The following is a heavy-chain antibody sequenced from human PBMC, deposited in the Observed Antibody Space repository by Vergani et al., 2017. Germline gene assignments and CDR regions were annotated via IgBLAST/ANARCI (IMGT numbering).Heavy chain of an antibody. CDR1: GGSISSGSYY. Sequence: QVQLQESGPGLVKPSQTLSLTCTVSGGSISSGSYYWSWIRQPAGKGLEWIGRIYTSGSTNYNPSLKSRVTISVDTSKNQFSLKLSSVTAADTAVYYCARASFSGSYETMYAFDIGGQGTMVTVSS. CDR2: IYTSGST. V-gene: IGHV4-61*02. D-gene: IGHD1-26*01. CDR3: ARASFSGSYETMYAFDI. J-gene: IGHJ3*02.